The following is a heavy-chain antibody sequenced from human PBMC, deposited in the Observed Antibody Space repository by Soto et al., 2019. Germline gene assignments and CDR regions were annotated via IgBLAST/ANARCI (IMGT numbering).Heavy chain of an antibody. V-gene: IGHV3-30-3*01. D-gene: IGHD6-6*01. Sequence: GGSLRLSCAASGFTFSSYAMHWVRQAPGKGLEWVAVISYDGSNKYYADSVKGRFTISRDNSKNTLYLQMNSLRAEDTAVYYCARSRARSSSALLTLGSWGQGTLVTVSS. CDR2: ISYDGSNK. CDR3: ARSRARSSSALLTLGS. CDR1: GFTFSSYA. J-gene: IGHJ5*02.